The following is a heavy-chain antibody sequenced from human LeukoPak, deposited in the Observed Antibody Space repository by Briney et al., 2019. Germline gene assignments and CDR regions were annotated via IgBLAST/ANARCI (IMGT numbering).Heavy chain of an antibody. CDR1: GFTFDDYA. V-gene: IGHV3-9*01. D-gene: IGHD6-25*01. CDR3: SKARGGGRDLFDY. CDR2: ISWNGASI. J-gene: IGHJ4*02. Sequence: PGRSLRLSCAASGFTFDDYAMHWVRQAPGKGLEWVSGISWNGASIGYADSVKGRFTISRDNAKNSLYLQMHSLRAEDSALYYCSKARGGGRDLFDYWGQGTLVTVSS.